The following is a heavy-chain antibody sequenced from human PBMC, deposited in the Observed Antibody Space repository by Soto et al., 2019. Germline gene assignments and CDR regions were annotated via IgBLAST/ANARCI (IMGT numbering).Heavy chain of an antibody. V-gene: IGHV3-23*01. J-gene: IGHJ6*02. CDR2: IGESGTPT. Sequence: EVQLLESGGGLVQPWGSLRLSCAASGCTFSSYAMKWVRQAPGKGLEWVSLIGESGTPTYYADSVKGRFTISRDNSGNTLFLEMYSLRAEDTAVYYCAIYIPGVRYYGMDVWGQGTTVTVSS. CDR1: GCTFSSYA. D-gene: IGHD2-2*01. CDR3: AIYIPGVRYYGMDV.